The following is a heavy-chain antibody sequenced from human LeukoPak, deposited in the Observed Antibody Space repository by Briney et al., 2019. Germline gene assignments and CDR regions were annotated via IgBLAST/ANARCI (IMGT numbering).Heavy chain of an antibody. V-gene: IGHV1-69*13. Sequence: ASVEVSCKASGGTFSSYAISWVRQAPGQRLDWMGGIIPLFGTAHYAQKFQGRVTITADESTSTAYMELSSLRSEDTAVYYCARVWGQGSSGYYPFWGQGTLVTVSS. CDR3: ARVWGQGSSGYYPF. J-gene: IGHJ4*02. CDR2: IIPLFGTA. CDR1: GGTFSSYA. D-gene: IGHD3-22*01.